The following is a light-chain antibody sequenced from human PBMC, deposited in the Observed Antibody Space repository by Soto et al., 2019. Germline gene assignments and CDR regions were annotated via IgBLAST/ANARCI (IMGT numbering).Light chain of an antibody. CDR2: EVN. Sequence: QSVLTQPPSVSAAPGQKVTISCSGSSSNIGNNFVTWYQQYPGKAPRLIIYEVNNRPSGVSDRFSGSKSGNTASLTISGLRAEDEGDYFCSSFTGTSALILFGGGTKLTVL. V-gene: IGLV2-14*01. J-gene: IGLJ2*01. CDR1: SSNIGNNF. CDR3: SSFTGTSALIL.